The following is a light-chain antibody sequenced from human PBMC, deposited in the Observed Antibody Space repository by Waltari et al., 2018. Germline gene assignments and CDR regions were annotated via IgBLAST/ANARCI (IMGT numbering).Light chain of an antibody. V-gene: IGKV6-21*02. J-gene: IGKJ5*01. Sequence: TCRDRQGSCTSFNWDQQKPDQSPKLLIKYASQSISGVPSRFSGSGSETEFTLTINSLEAEDVATYYCLQSSSLPITFGQGTRLEI. CDR2: YAS. CDR3: LQSSSLPIT. CDR1: QGSCTS.